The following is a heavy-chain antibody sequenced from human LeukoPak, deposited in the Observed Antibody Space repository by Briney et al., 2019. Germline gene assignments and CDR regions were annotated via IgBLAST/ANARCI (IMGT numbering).Heavy chain of an antibody. V-gene: IGHV3-30-3*01. CDR1: GFTFSSYA. CDR2: ISYDGSNK. Sequence: GGSLRLSCAASGFTFSSYAMHWVRQAPGKGLEWVAVISYDGSNKYYADSVKGRFTISRDNSKNTLYLQMNSLRAEDTAVYYCAKVPIAVAGTGGIFDYWGQGTLVTVSS. D-gene: IGHD6-19*01. J-gene: IGHJ4*02. CDR3: AKVPIAVAGTGGIFDY.